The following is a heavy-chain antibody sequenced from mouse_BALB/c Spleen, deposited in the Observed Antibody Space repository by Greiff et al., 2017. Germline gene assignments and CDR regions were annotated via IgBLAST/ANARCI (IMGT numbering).Heavy chain of an antibody. CDR2: IWAGGST. CDR1: GFSLTSYG. V-gene: IGHV2-9*02. CDR3: ARESSNSYWYFDV. Sequence: QVQLKESGPGLVAPSQSLSITCTVSGFSLTSYGVHWVRQPPGKGLEWLGVIWAGGSTNYNSALMSRLSISKDNSKSQVFLKMNSLQTDDTAMYYCARESSNSYWYFDVWGAGTTVTVSS. D-gene: IGHD2-5*01. J-gene: IGHJ1*01.